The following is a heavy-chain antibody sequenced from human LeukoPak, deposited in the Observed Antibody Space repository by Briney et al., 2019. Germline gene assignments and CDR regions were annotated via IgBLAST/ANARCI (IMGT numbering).Heavy chain of an antibody. Sequence: GVSLRLSCAASGFTSSSYWMHWVRQVPGKGLVWVSRISGDGTARNYADSVKGRFTISRDDAKNTVDLQMNSLRGEDTAVYYCASGLYINSWGDYWGQGTLVTVSS. CDR1: GFTSSSYW. V-gene: IGHV3-74*01. CDR2: ISGDGTAR. J-gene: IGHJ4*02. CDR3: ASGLYINSWGDY. D-gene: IGHD6-13*01.